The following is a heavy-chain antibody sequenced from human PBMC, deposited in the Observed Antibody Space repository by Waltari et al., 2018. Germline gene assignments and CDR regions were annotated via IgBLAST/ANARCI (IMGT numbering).Heavy chain of an antibody. D-gene: IGHD7-27*01. J-gene: IGHJ4*02. Sequence: EVQLVESGGGLVQPGGSLRLSCAASGFSFSGFWMHWVRQAPGKGLEWVSRINPAGSATTDADSVRGRFTISRDNAQNTLHLQMNSLRVEDTAMYYCTRDNWGTSDYWGQGTLVTVSS. CDR3: TRDNWGTSDY. CDR2: INPAGSAT. V-gene: IGHV3-74*01. CDR1: GFSFSGFW.